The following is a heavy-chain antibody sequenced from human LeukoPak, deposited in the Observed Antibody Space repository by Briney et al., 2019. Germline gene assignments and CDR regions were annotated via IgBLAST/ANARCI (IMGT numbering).Heavy chain of an antibody. D-gene: IGHD2-15*01. CDR1: GFTFNIYA. J-gene: IGHJ6*02. V-gene: IGHV3-23*01. CDR3: AKFMVAADYYYYYGMDV. CDR2: ISETSRKT. Sequence: PGGSLRLSCAASGFTFNIYAMSWVRQAPGKGLEWVSAISETSRKTYYADSVKGRFTISRDNSKNTLYLQMNGLRAEDTAVYYCAKFMVAADYYYYYGMDVWGQGTTVTVSS.